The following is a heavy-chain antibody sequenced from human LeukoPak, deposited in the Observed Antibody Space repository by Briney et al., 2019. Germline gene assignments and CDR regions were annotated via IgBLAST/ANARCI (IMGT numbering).Heavy chain of an antibody. V-gene: IGHV4-34*01. J-gene: IGHJ3*02. CDR1: GFTSSSYS. Sequence: PGGSLRLSRAASGFTSSSYSMNWIRQPPGKGLEWIGEINHSGSTNYNPSLKSRVTISVDTSKNQFSLKLSSVTAADTAVYYCARSRYCGGDCYSYDAFDIWGQGTMVTVSS. CDR2: INHSGST. CDR3: ARSRYCGGDCYSYDAFDI. D-gene: IGHD2-21*02.